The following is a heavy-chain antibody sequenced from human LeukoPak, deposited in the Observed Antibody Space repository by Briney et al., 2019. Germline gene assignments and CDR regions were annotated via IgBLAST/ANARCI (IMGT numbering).Heavy chain of an antibody. CDR1: GYSISTSYY. CDR3: ARNGLELSSSSHYYYYYYMDV. V-gene: IGHV4-38-2*02. J-gene: IGHJ6*03. Sequence: PSETLSLTCTVSGYSISTSYYWGWIRQPPGKGLEWIGSIYHSGNTYYNPSLKSRVTISVDTSKNQFSLKLNSVTAADTAVYYCARNGLELSSSSHYYYYYYMDVWGKGTTVTVSS. D-gene: IGHD6-6*01. CDR2: IYHSGNT.